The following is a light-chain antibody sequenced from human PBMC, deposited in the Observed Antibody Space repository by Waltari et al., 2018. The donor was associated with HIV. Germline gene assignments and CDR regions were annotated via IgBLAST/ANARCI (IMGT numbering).Light chain of an antibody. CDR1: ISDIGLYDF. Sequence: QSALAQPTSVAGSPGQSITISCTGSISDIGLYDFVSWYQQYPDNAPRLLIYGVSSRPSGISDRFSAFKSGNTATLTISGLQAEDEADYYCSSLTLTHSVLFGGGTRLTVL. J-gene: IGLJ3*02. V-gene: IGLV2-14*03. CDR2: GVS. CDR3: SSLTLTHSVL.